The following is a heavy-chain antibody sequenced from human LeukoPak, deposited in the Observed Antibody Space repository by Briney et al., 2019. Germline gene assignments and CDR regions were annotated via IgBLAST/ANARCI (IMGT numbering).Heavy chain of an antibody. Sequence: GGSLRLSCAASGFTFSTSAMNWVRQAPGKGLEWVSYISSSSSTIYYADSVKGRFTISRDNAKNSLYLQMNSLRAEDTAVYYCARAYYDSSGYYWGGFDYWGQGTLVTVSS. CDR1: GFTFSTSA. CDR3: ARAYYDSSGYYWGGFDY. J-gene: IGHJ4*02. D-gene: IGHD3-22*01. V-gene: IGHV3-48*04. CDR2: ISSSSSTI.